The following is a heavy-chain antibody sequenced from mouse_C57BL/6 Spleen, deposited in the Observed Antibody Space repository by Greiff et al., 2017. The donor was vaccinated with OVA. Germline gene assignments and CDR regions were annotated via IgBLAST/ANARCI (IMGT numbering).Heavy chain of an antibody. V-gene: IGHV1-18*01. Sequence: VQLQQSGPELVKPGASVKIPCKASGYTFTDYNMDWVKQSHGKSLEWIGDINPNNGGTIYNQKFKGKATLTVDKSSSTAYMELRSLTSEDTAVYYCARGDPNYYGRGYCDYWGQGTTLTVSS. CDR1: GYTFTDYN. D-gene: IGHD1-1*01. J-gene: IGHJ2*01. CDR3: ARGDPNYYGRGYCDY. CDR2: INPNNGGT.